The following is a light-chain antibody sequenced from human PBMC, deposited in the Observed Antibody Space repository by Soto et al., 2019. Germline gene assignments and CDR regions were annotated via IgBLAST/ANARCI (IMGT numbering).Light chain of an antibody. CDR3: QQYNNWTKM. CDR2: GAS. Sequence: EIVMTQSPVPLSVSPGERATLSCRASQSVGGNLAWYQQKPGQPPRLIIYGASTRATGLPARFSGSGSGTEFTLTISSLQSEDVVVYYCQQYNNWTKMLGQGTKVDI. CDR1: QSVGGN. V-gene: IGKV3-15*01. J-gene: IGKJ1*01.